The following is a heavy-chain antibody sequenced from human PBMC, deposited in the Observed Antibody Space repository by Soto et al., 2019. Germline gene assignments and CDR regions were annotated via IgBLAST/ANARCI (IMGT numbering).Heavy chain of an antibody. CDR3: ARERPDGSRLDP. V-gene: IGHV4-4*02. J-gene: IGHJ5*02. D-gene: IGHD6-13*01. Sequence: SETLSLTCAVSSGSIDNVYWWSWVRQSPGKGLEWIGETSHDGVTNYNPSLKSRVTISVDTSKNQFSLKLSSVTAADTAVYYCARERPDGSRLDPWGQGTLVTVSS. CDR2: TSHDGVT. CDR1: SGSIDNVYW.